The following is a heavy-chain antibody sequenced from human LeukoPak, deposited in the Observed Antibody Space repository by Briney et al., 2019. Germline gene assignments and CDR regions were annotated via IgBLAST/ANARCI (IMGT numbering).Heavy chain of an antibody. D-gene: IGHD2-21*02. Sequence: PGGSLRLSCSASGFTFSVYAIHWVRQAPGKGLEYVSTIISNGGSTYYADSVKGRFTISRDNSKNTVSLQMSSLRAEDTALYYCVKDGLAFCGGDCYSYFDYRGQGTLVTVSS. CDR1: GFTFSVYA. CDR2: IISNGGST. V-gene: IGHV3-64D*06. CDR3: VKDGLAFCGGDCYSYFDY. J-gene: IGHJ4*02.